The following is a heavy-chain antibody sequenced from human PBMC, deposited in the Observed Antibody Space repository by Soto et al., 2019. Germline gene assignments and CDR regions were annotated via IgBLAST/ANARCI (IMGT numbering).Heavy chain of an antibody. D-gene: IGHD3-22*01. CDR2: IDPSDSQT. Sequence: PGESLKISCKGSGYSFAGYWITWVRQKPGKGLEWMGRIDPSDSQTYYSPSFRGHVTISATKSITTVFLQWSSLRASDTAMYYCARQIYDSDTGPNFQYHFDSWGQGTPVTAPQ. J-gene: IGHJ4*02. CDR3: ARQIYDSDTGPNFQYHFDS. V-gene: IGHV5-10-1*01. CDR1: GYSFAGYW.